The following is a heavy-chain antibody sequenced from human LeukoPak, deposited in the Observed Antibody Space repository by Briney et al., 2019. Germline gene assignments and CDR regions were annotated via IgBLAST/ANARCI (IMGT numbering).Heavy chain of an antibody. CDR2: IGSSITYT. CDR1: GFAFTNYP. D-gene: IGHD3-16*01. V-gene: IGHV3-21*01. J-gene: IGHJ6*03. CDR3: GHVFGFDYYYYLDV. Sequence: PGGSLRLSCVASGFAFTNYPMNWVRQAPGKGLEWVSSIGSSITYTYYADSVKGRFTISRDNTKNSLFLQMNRRSAEDTAVYARGHVFGFDYYYYLDVWGKGTTVAVSS.